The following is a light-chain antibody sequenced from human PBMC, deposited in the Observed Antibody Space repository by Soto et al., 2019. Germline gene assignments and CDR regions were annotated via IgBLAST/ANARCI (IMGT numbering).Light chain of an antibody. CDR3: QQYNNWPPLT. J-gene: IGKJ4*01. CDR1: QSVGSN. Sequence: EIVMTQSPATLSVSPGERATLSCRASQSVGSNLAWYQQKPGQAPRLLIYGAFTRAAGIPARFSGSGSGTDFTLTISSLQSEDFAVYYCQQYNNWPPLTFGGGTKVEIK. CDR2: GAF. V-gene: IGKV3-15*01.